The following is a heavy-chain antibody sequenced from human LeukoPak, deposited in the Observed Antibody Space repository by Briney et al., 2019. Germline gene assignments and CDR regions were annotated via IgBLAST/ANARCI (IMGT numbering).Heavy chain of an antibody. Sequence: GGSLRLSCATSGFTFSRYWMSWVRQAPGKGLEWVANIKQDGSAKYYGDSVEGRFTISRDNAKNSLYLQMNSLRAEDTAVYYCATIKVRANNYDTDGFEYWGQGTLVTVSS. V-gene: IGHV3-7*02. J-gene: IGHJ4*02. CDR2: IKQDGSAK. D-gene: IGHD3-10*01. CDR1: GFTFSRYW. CDR3: ATIKVRANNYDTDGFEY.